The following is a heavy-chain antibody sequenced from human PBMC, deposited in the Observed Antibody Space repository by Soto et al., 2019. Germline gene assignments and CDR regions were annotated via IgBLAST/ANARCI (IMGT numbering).Heavy chain of an antibody. D-gene: IGHD6-6*01. Sequence: GGSLRLSCAASGFTFSSYWMSWVRQAPGKGLEWVANIKQDGSEKYYVNSVKGRFTISRDNAKNSLYLQMNSLRAEDTAVYYCARDLQGWGSSSDYFDYWGQGTLVTVSS. V-gene: IGHV3-7*05. CDR2: IKQDGSEK. CDR1: GFTFSSYW. J-gene: IGHJ4*02. CDR3: ARDLQGWGSSSDYFDY.